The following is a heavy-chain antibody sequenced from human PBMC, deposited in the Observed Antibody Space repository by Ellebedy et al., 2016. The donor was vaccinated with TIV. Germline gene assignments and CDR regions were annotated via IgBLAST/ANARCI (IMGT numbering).Heavy chain of an antibody. CDR1: GFTFRDHY. CDR3: ARGTKGSWPSNFDS. Sequence: GESLKISCAASGFTFRDHYMSWIRQAPGKGLAWVSYISSSGGTIYYADSVKGRFTISRDNAKNSLYLQMNSLRAEDTAVYYCARGTKGSWPSNFDSWGQGTLVTVSS. CDR2: ISSSGGTI. V-gene: IGHV3-11*04. J-gene: IGHJ4*02. D-gene: IGHD6-13*01.